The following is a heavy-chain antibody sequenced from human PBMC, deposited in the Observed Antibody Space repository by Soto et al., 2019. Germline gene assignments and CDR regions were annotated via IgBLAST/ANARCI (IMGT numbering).Heavy chain of an antibody. V-gene: IGHV4-39*02. CDR1: GGSISSSSYY. D-gene: IGHD5-12*01. CDR3: ASKRWLQFAVDY. Sequence: QLQLQESGPGLVKPPETLSLTCTVSGGSISSSSYYWGWIRQPPGKGLEWIGSIYYSGSTYYNPSLKSRVTISVDTSKNHFSLKLSSVTAADTAVYYCASKRWLQFAVDYWGQGTLVTVSS. CDR2: IYYSGST. J-gene: IGHJ4*02.